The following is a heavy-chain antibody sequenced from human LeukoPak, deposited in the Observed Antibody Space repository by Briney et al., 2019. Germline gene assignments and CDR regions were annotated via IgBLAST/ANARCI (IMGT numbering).Heavy chain of an antibody. D-gene: IGHD4-23*01. J-gene: IGHJ3*02. CDR1: GGSISSSSYY. V-gene: IGHV4-39*01. CDR3: ARRSGNPSHDAFDI. CDR2: IYYSGST. Sequence: PSETLSLTFTVSGGSISSSSYYWGWIRQPPGKGLEWIGSIYYSGSTYYNPSLKSRVTISVDTSKNQFSLKLSSVTAADTAVYYCARRSGNPSHDAFDIWGQGTMVTVSS.